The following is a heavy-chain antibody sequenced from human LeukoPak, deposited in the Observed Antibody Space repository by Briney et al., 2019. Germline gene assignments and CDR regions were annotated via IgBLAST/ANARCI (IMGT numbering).Heavy chain of an antibody. Sequence: GRSLRLSCAASGFTFSSYGMHWVRQAPGKGLEWVAVISTEGTYKHYAGSVTGRFTISRDNSKNTLYLQLNSLRAEDTAVYYCAKEVSAYGGFDYWGQGTLVTVSS. V-gene: IGHV3-30*18. J-gene: IGHJ4*02. CDR2: ISTEGTYK. CDR1: GFTFSSYG. D-gene: IGHD4-17*01. CDR3: AKEVSAYGGFDY.